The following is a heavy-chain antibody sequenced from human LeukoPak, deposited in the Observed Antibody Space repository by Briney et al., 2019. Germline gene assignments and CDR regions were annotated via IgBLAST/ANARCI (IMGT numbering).Heavy chain of an antibody. CDR3: ARAMARNFDY. Sequence: GGSLRLSCAASGFTFSSYSMNWVRQAPGKGLEWVSYISSSSSTIYYADSVKGRFTISRDNAKSSLYLQMNSLRAEDTAVYYCARAMARNFDYWGQGTLVTVSS. D-gene: IGHD3-10*01. CDR2: ISSSSSTI. V-gene: IGHV3-48*01. J-gene: IGHJ4*02. CDR1: GFTFSSYS.